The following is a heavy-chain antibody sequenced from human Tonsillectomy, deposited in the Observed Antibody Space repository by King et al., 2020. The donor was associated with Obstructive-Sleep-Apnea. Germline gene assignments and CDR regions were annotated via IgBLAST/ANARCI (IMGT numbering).Heavy chain of an antibody. Sequence: DVQLVESGGGLVKPGGSLRLSCAASGFTFSSYSMNWVRQAPGKGLEWVSSISSSSSYIYYADSVKGRFTISRDNAKNSLYLQMNSLRAEDTAVYYCALPFCSGGSCYPCYFDYWGQGTLVTVSS. CDR2: ISSSSSYI. CDR1: GFTFSSYS. CDR3: ALPFCSGGSCYPCYFDY. D-gene: IGHD2-15*01. V-gene: IGHV3-21*01. J-gene: IGHJ4*02.